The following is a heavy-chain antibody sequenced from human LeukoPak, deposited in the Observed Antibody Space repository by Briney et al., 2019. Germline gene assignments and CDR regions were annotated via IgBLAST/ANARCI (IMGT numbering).Heavy chain of an antibody. D-gene: IGHD3-16*01. V-gene: IGHV3-23*01. Sequence: PGGSLRLSCVGTGFNFGSYVMSWVRQAPGKGLEWVSAISGSGGSTYYADSVKGRFTISRDNSKNTLYLQMNSLRAEDTAVYYCARDIGSVVWLDWGQGTLVTVSS. CDR1: GFNFGSYV. J-gene: IGHJ4*02. CDR3: ARDIGSVVWLD. CDR2: ISGSGGST.